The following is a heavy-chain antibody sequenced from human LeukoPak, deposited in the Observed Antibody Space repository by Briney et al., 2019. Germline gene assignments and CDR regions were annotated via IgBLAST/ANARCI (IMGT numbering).Heavy chain of an antibody. CDR1: GFTFSSYI. J-gene: IGHJ4*02. CDR2: ISSSSSYI. V-gene: IGHV3-21*01. D-gene: IGHD4-17*01. Sequence: GGSLRLSCAASGFTFSSYIMNWVRQAPGKWLEWVTSISSSSSYIYYADSVKGRFTISRDNAKNSLYLQMNSLRAEDTAVYYCARGHYGDYAAAYWGQGTLVTVSS. CDR3: ARGHYGDYAAAY.